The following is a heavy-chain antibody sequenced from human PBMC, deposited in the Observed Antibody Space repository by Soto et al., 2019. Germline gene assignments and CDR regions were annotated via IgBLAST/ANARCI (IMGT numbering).Heavy chain of an antibody. CDR1: GFTFRSFW. Sequence: PGGSLRLSCAVSGFTFRSFWMHWVRQAPGKGLVWVSRINSDGSRTSYVDSVKGRFTISRDNAKNTLYLQMNSLRAEDTAVYYCARKERELPRHGMDVWGQGTTVTVSS. V-gene: IGHV3-74*01. CDR3: ARKERELPRHGMDV. D-gene: IGHD1-26*01. J-gene: IGHJ6*02. CDR2: INSDGSRT.